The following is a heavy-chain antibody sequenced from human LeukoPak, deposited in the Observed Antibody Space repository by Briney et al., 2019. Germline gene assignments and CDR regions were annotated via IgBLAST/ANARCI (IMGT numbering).Heavy chain of an antibody. D-gene: IGHD3-22*01. CDR3: ARVRSGYYFDY. CDR1: GFNFSDFY. CDR2: ISNSRGAI. J-gene: IGHJ4*02. Sequence: GGSLRLSCAASGFNFSDFYMGWIRQAPGKGLEWISSISNSRGAIYYSDSVKGRFTMSRDNAKNSLFLQVDSLRAEDTALYYCARVRSGYYFDYWGQGTLVTVSS. V-gene: IGHV3-11*01.